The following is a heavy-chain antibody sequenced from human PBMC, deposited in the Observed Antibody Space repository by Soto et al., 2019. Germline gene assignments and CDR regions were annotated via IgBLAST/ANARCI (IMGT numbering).Heavy chain of an antibody. V-gene: IGHV4-31*02. CDR3: ALALGATSGLDY. D-gene: IGHD1-26*01. J-gene: IGHJ4*02. CDR2: IFNPGTT. CDR1: GASTVSHYH. Sequence: QVQLQEARQGLVKPSHTLSLTGSVSGASTVSHYHWTWIRQPPGKGLEWMGYIFNPGTTFYNPYLTSRLSISMDTSGNHFSLELRSVTAADTAVYYCALALGATSGLDYWGQGTLVTVSS.